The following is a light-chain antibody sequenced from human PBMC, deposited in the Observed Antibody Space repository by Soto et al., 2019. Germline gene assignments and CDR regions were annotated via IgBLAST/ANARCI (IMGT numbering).Light chain of an antibody. Sequence: DIQMTQSPSSLSASVGDRVTITCQASQDISNYLHWYQQKPGKAPKLLIYDASNLETGVPSRFSRIGSGTDFTFTISSLQPEDIATSYFQQYDKLPITFGQGTRLEIK. V-gene: IGKV1-33*01. CDR3: QQYDKLPIT. CDR2: DAS. J-gene: IGKJ5*01. CDR1: QDISNY.